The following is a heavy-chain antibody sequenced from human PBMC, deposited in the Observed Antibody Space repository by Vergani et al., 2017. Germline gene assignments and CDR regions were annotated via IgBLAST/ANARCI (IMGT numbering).Heavy chain of an antibody. CDR1: GFTLGDYA. J-gene: IGHJ6*02. D-gene: IGHD2-2*01. V-gene: IGHV3-49*04. Sequence: EVHLVESGGGLVQPGRSLRLSCSGSGFTLGDYAMTWVRQAPGKGLEWVAFIWSKPYGGTTEYAASVKGRFTISRDNSKNTLYLQMNSLRAEYTAVYYCARGRPAAMGAPYGMDVWGQGTTVTVSS. CDR2: IWSKPYGGTT. CDR3: ARGRPAAMGAPYGMDV.